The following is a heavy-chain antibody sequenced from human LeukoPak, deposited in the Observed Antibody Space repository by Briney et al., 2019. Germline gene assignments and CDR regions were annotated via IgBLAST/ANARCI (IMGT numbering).Heavy chain of an antibody. Sequence: PPKTCSPTWPAKGGSFRGSYWAWIGRPPGKGLNWIGEINHSGSTNYNPSLKSRVTISVDTSKNQFSLKLSSVTAADTAVYYCARGSSGWLLIFDYWGQGTLVTVSS. CDR3: ARGSSGWLLIFDY. CDR1: GGSFRGSY. V-gene: IGHV4-34*01. J-gene: IGHJ4*02. D-gene: IGHD6-19*01. CDR2: INHSGST.